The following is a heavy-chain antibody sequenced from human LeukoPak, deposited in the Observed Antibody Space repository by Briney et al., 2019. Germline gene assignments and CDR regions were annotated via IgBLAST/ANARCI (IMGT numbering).Heavy chain of an antibody. D-gene: IGHD3-9*01. V-gene: IGHV3-48*04. CDR1: GFTFSAYS. CDR2: ISSSSSTI. CDR3: ASDGLPYYDILTGHTFDI. J-gene: IGHJ3*02. Sequence: PGGSLRLSCAASGFTFSAYSMNWVRQAPGQGLEWVSYISSSSSTIYYTDSVKGRFTISRDNAKNSLHLQMNSLRAEDTAVYYCASDGLPYYDILTGHTFDIWGQGTMVTVSS.